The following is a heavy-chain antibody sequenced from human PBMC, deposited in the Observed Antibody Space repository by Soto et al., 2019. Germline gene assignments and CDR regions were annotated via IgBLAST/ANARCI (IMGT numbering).Heavy chain of an antibody. CDR2: IIPIFGTA. J-gene: IGHJ6*02. CDR3: ARDRKYYYDSSGYGCGMDV. D-gene: IGHD3-22*01. V-gene: IGHV1-69*06. Sequence: SVKVSCKASGGTFSSYAISWVRQAPGQGLEWMGGIIPIFGTANYAQKFQGRVTITADKATSTAYMELSSLRSEDTAVYYCARDRKYYYDSSGYGCGMDVWG. CDR1: GGTFSSYA.